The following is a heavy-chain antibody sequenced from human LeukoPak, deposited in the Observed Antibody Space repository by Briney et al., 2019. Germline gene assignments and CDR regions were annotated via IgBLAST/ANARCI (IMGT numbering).Heavy chain of an antibody. CDR1: GFTFSKYW. CDR3: VRSYYYDGSGY. Sequence: PGGSLRLSCAASGFTFSKYWMSWVRQAPGKGLEWVANIKQDGSDKYYVDSVKGRFTISRDNAKNSLSLQMNSLRVEDTAVYYCVRSYYYDGSGYWGQGTLVTVSS. V-gene: IGHV3-7*01. CDR2: IKQDGSDK. D-gene: IGHD3-22*01. J-gene: IGHJ4*02.